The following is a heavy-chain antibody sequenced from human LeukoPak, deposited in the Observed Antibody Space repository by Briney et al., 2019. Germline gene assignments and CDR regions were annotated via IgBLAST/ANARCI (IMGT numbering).Heavy chain of an antibody. CDR3: AKFSEYDSSGYNRSYYFDY. J-gene: IGHJ4*02. CDR1: GFTFSSYG. D-gene: IGHD3-22*01. V-gene: IGHV3-23*01. Sequence: GGSMRLSCAASGFTFSSYGMSWVRQAPGKVLEWVSAISGSGGSTYYADSVKDPFTISRENSKNTLYLQMNSMRAEDTAVYYCAKFSEYDSSGYNRSYYFDYWGQGTLVTVSS. CDR2: ISGSGGST.